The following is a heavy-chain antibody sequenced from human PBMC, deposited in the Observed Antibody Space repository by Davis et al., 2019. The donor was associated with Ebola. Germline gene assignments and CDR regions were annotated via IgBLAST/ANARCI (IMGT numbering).Heavy chain of an antibody. CDR2: IWYDGSNK. D-gene: IGHD5-18*01. J-gene: IGHJ4*02. Sequence: PGGSLRLSCAASGFTFSSYGMHWVRQAPGKGLEWVAVIWYDGSNKYYADSVKGRFTISRDNSKNTLYLQMNSLRAEDTAVYYCARDIYARGYSYGPFDYWGQGTLVTVSS. CDR3: ARDIYARGYSYGPFDY. CDR1: GFTFSSYG. V-gene: IGHV3-33*01.